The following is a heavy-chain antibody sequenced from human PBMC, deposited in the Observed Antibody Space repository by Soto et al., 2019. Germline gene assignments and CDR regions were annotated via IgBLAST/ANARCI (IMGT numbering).Heavy chain of an antibody. Sequence: QVQLEQSGAEVKKPGASVKVSCKASGYTFTSYGISWVRQAPGQGLEWMGRISAYNGNTKYAQKLQGRVTMTTDTSTRKAYIERWSPRSVDTAARYSARDSPPVDPWGQGTLVTVSS. J-gene: IGHJ5*02. V-gene: IGHV1-18*01. CDR1: GYTFTSYG. CDR2: ISAYNGNT. CDR3: ARDSPPVDP.